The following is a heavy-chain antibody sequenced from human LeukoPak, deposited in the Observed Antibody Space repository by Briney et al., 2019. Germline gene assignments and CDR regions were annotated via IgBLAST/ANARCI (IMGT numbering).Heavy chain of an antibody. J-gene: IGHJ4*02. Sequence: GGALRLSCVASGFTFSSYSMNWVRQAPGKGPEWVSYISSSSSRIDYADSLKGRFTTSRDNAKNSLYLQMNSLRDEDTAVYYCARDRDWAFDYWGQGALVTVSS. CDR3: ARDRDWAFDY. CDR1: GFTFSSYS. V-gene: IGHV3-48*02. CDR2: ISSSSSRI. D-gene: IGHD2-21*02.